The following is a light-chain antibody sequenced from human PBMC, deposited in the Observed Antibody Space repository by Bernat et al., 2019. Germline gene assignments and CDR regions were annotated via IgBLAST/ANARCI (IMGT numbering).Light chain of an antibody. V-gene: IGKV3-20*01. J-gene: IGKJ3*01. CDR2: GAS. CDR1: QSVSSSY. CDR3: PQYGSSPLFS. Sequence: EIVLTQSPGTLSLSPGERATLSCRASQSVSSSYLAWYQQKPGQAPRLLIYGASSRATGIPDRFSGSGSGTDFTLTVSGLEPEDFAVYYCPQYGSSPLFSFGPGTRVDIK.